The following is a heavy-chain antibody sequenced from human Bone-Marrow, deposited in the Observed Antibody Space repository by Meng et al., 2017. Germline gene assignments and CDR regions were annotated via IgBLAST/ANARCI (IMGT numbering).Heavy chain of an antibody. CDR1: GYTFTSYD. CDR2: MNPNSGNT. V-gene: IGHV1-8*01. Sequence: QVQLAQSGAEVKKPGASVKVSCKASGYTFTSYDINWVRQATGQGLEWMGWMNPNSGNTGYAQKFQGRVTMTRDTSTSTVYMELSSLRSEDTAVYYCARVQSSGWSPGYWGQGTLVTVSS. J-gene: IGHJ4*02. CDR3: ARVQSSGWSPGY. D-gene: IGHD6-19*01.